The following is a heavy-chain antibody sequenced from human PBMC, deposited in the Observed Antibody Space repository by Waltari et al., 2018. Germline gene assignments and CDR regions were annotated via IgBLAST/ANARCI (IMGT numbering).Heavy chain of an antibody. CDR3: AKDIAVQGDYYYYGMDV. V-gene: IGHV3-9*01. J-gene: IGHJ6*02. Sequence: EVQLVESGGGLVQPGRSLRLSCAASGFTFDDYAMHWVRQAPGKGLGWVSGISWNSGSIGYADSVKGRFTISRDNAKNSLYLQMNSLRAEDTALYYCAKDIAVQGDYYYYGMDVWGQGTTVTVSS. CDR2: ISWNSGSI. D-gene: IGHD1-26*01. CDR1: GFTFDDYA.